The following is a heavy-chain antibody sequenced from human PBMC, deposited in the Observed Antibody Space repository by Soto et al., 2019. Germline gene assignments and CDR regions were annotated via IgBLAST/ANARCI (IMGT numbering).Heavy chain of an antibody. CDR2: IKSKTDGGTT. J-gene: IGHJ4*02. D-gene: IGHD6-19*01. V-gene: IGHV3-15*07. CDR1: GFTFSNAW. CDR3: TTMTHGSGWYRRDY. Sequence: EVQLVESGGGLVKPGGSLRLSCAASGFTFSNAWMNWVRQAPGKGLEWVGRIKSKTDGGTTDYAAPVKGRFTISRDDSKHTLYLQMNSLKTEDTAVYYCTTMTHGSGWYRRDYWGQGTLVTVSS.